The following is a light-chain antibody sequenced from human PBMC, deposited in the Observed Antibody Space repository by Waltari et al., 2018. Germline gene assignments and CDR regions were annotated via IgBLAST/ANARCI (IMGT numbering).Light chain of an antibody. CDR3: SMYMGSGIWV. V-gene: IGLV8-61*01. CDR1: SGSVSSTSY. Sequence: QTVLTQEPSLSVSPGGTVTLTCALSSGSVSSTSYATWYQQTPGLPPRTLVYKGICRSAGVPDRFSGSILGNKAALTITGAQAEDESDYYCSMYMGSGIWVFGGGTKLTVL. J-gene: IGLJ3*02. CDR2: KGI.